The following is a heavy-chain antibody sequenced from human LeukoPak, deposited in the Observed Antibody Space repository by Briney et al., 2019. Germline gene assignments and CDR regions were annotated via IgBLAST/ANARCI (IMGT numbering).Heavy chain of an antibody. D-gene: IGHD6-19*01. CDR1: GCSFTSYW. V-gene: IGHV5-51*01. CDR2: IYPGDSDT. J-gene: IGHJ4*02. Sequence: ESLQIPSNGSGCSFTSYWFGWVRQQPGKGVEGMGSIYPGDSDTRYSPSFQGQVTISADKSITTAYLQWSSLKASDTAMYYCATPQVSGWNFDYWGEGTLVTVSS. CDR3: ATPQVSGWNFDY.